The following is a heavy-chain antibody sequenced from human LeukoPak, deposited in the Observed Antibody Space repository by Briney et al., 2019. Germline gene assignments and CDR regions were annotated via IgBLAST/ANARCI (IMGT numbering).Heavy chain of an antibody. V-gene: IGHV1-2*02. Sequence: ASVKVSFKASGYTFTGYYMHWVRQAPGQGLEWMGWINPNSGGTNYAQKFQGRVTMTRDTSISTAYMELSSLRSEDTAVYYCAREPWSYYYDSSGYYSGAPLFSWGQGTLVTVSS. J-gene: IGHJ5*02. D-gene: IGHD3-22*01. CDR3: AREPWSYYYDSSGYYSGAPLFS. CDR2: INPNSGGT. CDR1: GYTFTGYY.